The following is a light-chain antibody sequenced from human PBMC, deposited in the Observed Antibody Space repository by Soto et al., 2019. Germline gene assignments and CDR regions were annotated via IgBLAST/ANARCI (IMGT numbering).Light chain of an antibody. CDR1: QSISNW. V-gene: IGKV1-5*03. J-gene: IGKJ1*01. CDR3: QQYNSYSWT. CDR2: KAS. Sequence: DVQMTQTPSSLSASVGDRVILTCRASQSISNWLAWYQQRPGKAPKLLIYKASSLESGVPSRFSGSGSGTEFTLTISSLQPDDFATYYCQQYNSYSWTFGQGTKVDIK.